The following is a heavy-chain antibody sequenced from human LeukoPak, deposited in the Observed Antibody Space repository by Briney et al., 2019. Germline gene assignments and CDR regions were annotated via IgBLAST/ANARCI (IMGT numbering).Heavy chain of an antibody. CDR2: IKQDGSEK. D-gene: IGHD3-22*01. CDR3: ARADIVVVISLFAY. J-gene: IGHJ4*02. Sequence: PAGGSLRLSCAASGFTFSSYWMSWVRQAPGKGLEWVANIKQDGSEKYYVDSVKGRFTISRDNAKNSLYLQMNSPRAEDTAVYYCARADIVVVISLFAYWGQGTLVTVSS. CDR1: GFTFSSYW. V-gene: IGHV3-7*01.